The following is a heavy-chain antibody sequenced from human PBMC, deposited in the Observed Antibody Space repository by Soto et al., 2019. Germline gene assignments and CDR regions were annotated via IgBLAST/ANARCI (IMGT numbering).Heavy chain of an antibody. J-gene: IGHJ6*02. V-gene: IGHV4-31*03. CDR3: ARDRDGYYDFWSGYPSYYGMDV. CDR1: GGSISSGGYY. D-gene: IGHD3-3*01. CDR2: IYYSGST. Sequence: PSETLSLTCTVSGGSISSGGYYWSWIRQHPGKGLEWIGYIYYSGSTYYSPSLKSRVTISVDTSKNQFSLKLSSVTAADTAVYYCARDRDGYYDFWSGYPSYYGMDVWGQGTTVTVSS.